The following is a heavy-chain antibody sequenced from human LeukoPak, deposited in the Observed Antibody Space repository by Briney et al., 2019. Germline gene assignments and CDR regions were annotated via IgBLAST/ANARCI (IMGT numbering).Heavy chain of an antibody. D-gene: IGHD6-13*01. Sequence: GGSLRLSCAASGFTFSSYSMNWVRQAPGKGLEWVSSISSRSRNIYYADSVKGRFTISRDNAKNSLYLQMNRLRAEDTAMYYCARAGIAGGGTSWFYPWGQGTLVTVSS. J-gene: IGHJ5*02. V-gene: IGHV3-21*06. CDR3: ARAGIAGGGTSWFYP. CDR1: GFTFSSYS. CDR2: ISSRSRNI.